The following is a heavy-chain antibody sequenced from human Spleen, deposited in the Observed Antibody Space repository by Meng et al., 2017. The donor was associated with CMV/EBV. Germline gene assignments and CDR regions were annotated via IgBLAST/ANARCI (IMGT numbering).Heavy chain of an antibody. CDR2: VSSGSDYI. D-gene: IGHD2-2*01. CDR3: ARDLGGVVAPYGMDV. Sequence: GESLKISCVASGFTFSFYSMNWVRQAPGKGLEWVSSVSSGSDYIYYADSLKGRFTVSRDNAKNSLYLQMNSLRAEDTAVYYCARDLGGVVAPYGMDVWGQGTTVTVSS. CDR1: GFTFSFYS. V-gene: IGHV3-21*04. J-gene: IGHJ6*02.